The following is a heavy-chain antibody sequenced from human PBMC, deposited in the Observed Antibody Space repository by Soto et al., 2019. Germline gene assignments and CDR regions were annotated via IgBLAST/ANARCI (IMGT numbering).Heavy chain of an antibody. Sequence: PSETLSLTCTISGDSISSYYWSWIRQPPGKGPEWIGYIFYSGTTNYNPSLKSRLSISIDTSNNQFSLRLSSLTAADTAVYFCARGYRNNWNLNWFEPWGQGTLVTVS. CDR2: IFYSGTT. CDR3: ARGYRNNWNLNWFEP. CDR1: GDSISSYY. J-gene: IGHJ5*02. V-gene: IGHV4-59*01. D-gene: IGHD1-1*01.